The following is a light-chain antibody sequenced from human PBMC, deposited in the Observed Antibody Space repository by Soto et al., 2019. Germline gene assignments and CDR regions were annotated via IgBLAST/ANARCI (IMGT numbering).Light chain of an antibody. CDR2: WAS. J-gene: IGKJ4*01. Sequence: IVMTQSPDSLAVSLGERATIRCESSQSVLFTSNNKNYLGWYQQKPGQPPKLLLSWASARESGVPERFTGSGSGTLFTLSINSXQAEDVAVYYCQQYYTLPLTFGGGTKVDSK. CDR3: QQYYTLPLT. CDR1: QSVLFTSNNKNY. V-gene: IGKV4-1*01.